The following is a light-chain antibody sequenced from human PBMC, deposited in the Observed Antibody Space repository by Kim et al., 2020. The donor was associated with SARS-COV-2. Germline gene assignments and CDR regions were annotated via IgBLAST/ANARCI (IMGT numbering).Light chain of an antibody. CDR2: YDN. CDR3: QVWDTTTDHPV. Sequence: PRSPARIPGVGDNIFGKSCRCYQRKPGQAPVLFIYYDNDRPSGIPERFSGSNSGNTATLMISRVEAGDEADYYCQVWDTTTDHPVFGGGTQLTVL. CDR1: NIFGKS. J-gene: IGLJ2*01. V-gene: IGLV3-21*04.